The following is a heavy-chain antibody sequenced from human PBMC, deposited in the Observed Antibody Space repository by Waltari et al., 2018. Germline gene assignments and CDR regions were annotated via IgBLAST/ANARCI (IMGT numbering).Heavy chain of an antibody. J-gene: IGHJ5*02. CDR2: ILPYFGQL. CDR1: GGTFSSYA. D-gene: IGHD3-10*01. V-gene: IGHV1-69*12. Sequence: QVQLVQSGAEVKKPGSSVKVSCKASGGTFSSYAISWVRQAPGQGLEWMGGILPYFGQLPPPPKSQVMFTITAAESPIPAYLALVSLRSEDTAVFFCAGGGPGGFAGWFDPWGQGTLVTVSS. CDR3: AGGGPGGFAGWFDP.